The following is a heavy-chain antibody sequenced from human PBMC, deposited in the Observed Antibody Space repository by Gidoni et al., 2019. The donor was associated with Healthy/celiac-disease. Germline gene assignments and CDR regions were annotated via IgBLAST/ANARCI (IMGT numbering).Heavy chain of an antibody. CDR1: GGSISSYY. CDR3: ARGSAGYSYGHGVDY. Sequence: QVQLQESGPGLVKPSETLSLTCTVSGGSISSYYWSWIRQPPGKGLEWIGYIDYRGSTTYNPSLKSRVTISVDTSKNQFSLKLSSVTAADTAVYYCARGSAGYSYGHGVDYWGQGTLVTVSS. J-gene: IGHJ4*02. CDR2: IDYRGST. D-gene: IGHD5-18*01. V-gene: IGHV4-59*01.